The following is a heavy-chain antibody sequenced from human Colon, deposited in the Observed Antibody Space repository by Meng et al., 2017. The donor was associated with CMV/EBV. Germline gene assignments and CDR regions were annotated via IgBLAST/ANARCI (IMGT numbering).Heavy chain of an antibody. Sequence: SETLSLTCTVSGGSISSGGYCWSWIRQHPGKGLEWIGYIYYSGSTYYNPSLKSRVTISVDTSKNQFSLKMSSVTAADTAVYYCARTNTYYDFWSGYLGVDWFDPWGQGTLVTVSS. V-gene: IGHV4-31*03. CDR2: IYYSGST. J-gene: IGHJ5*02. CDR3: ARTNTYYDFWSGYLGVDWFDP. D-gene: IGHD3-3*01. CDR1: GGSISSGGYC.